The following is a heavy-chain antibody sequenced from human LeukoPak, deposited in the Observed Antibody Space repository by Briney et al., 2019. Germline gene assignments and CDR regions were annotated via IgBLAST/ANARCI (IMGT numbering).Heavy chain of an antibody. D-gene: IGHD3-10*01. J-gene: IGHJ6*02. CDR2: IKQDGSDK. V-gene: IGHV3-7*01. CDR3: ARDYRGKDV. Sequence: PGGSLRLSCAASGFTFSAYWMSWVRQAPGKGLEWVANIKQDGSDKFYVDSVKGRFTISKDNAKNSVYLQMDSLRVEDTAVYYCARDYRGKDVWGRGTTATVSS. CDR1: GFTFSAYW.